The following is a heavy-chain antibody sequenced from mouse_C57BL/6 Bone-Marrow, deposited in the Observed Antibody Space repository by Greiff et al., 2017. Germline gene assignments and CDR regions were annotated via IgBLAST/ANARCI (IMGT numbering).Heavy chain of an antibody. CDR1: GYTFTDYY. V-gene: IGHV1-26*01. CDR3: ARGREAWFAY. J-gene: IGHJ3*01. CDR2: INPNNGGT. Sequence: EVQLQQSGPELVKPGASVKISCKASGYTFTDYYMNWVKQSHGKSLEWIGEINPNNGGTSYNQKFKGKATLTVDKSSSTAYMELRRLTSEYSAVYYCARGREAWFAYWGQGTLVTVSA.